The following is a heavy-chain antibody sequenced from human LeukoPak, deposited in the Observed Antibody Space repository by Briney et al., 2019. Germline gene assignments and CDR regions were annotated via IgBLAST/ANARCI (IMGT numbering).Heavy chain of an antibody. CDR2: INHSGST. CDR1: GVSISSSNSY. Sequence: PSETLSLTCTVSGVSISSSNSYWSWIRQPPGKGLEWIGEINHSGSTNYNPSLKSRVTISVDTSKNQFSLKLSSVTAADTAVYYCARHVPMGHRGLIKVHAFDIWGQGTMVTVSS. D-gene: IGHD3-10*01. V-gene: IGHV4-39*01. CDR3: ARHVPMGHRGLIKVHAFDI. J-gene: IGHJ3*02.